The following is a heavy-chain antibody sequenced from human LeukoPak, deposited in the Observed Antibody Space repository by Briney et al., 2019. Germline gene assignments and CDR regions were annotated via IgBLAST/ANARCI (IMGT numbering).Heavy chain of an antibody. Sequence: SETLSLTCAVSGYSISSGYYWGWIRQPPGKGLEWIGSIYHSGSTYYNPSLKSRVTISVDTFKNQFSLKLSSVTAADTAVYYCARQGVDGYCSSTSCYAGVDYWGQGTLVTVSS. V-gene: IGHV4-38-2*01. CDR2: IYHSGST. D-gene: IGHD2-2*03. CDR3: ARQGVDGYCSSTSCYAGVDY. J-gene: IGHJ4*02. CDR1: GYSISSGYY.